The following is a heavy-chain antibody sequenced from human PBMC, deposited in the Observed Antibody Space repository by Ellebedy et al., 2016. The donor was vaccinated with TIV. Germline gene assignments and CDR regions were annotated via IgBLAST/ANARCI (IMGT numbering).Heavy chain of an antibody. CDR2: LYHSGNT. D-gene: IGHD3-22*01. Sequence: MPSETLSLTCAVSGGSIRSSNWWSWVRQSPGKGLEWIGELYHSGNTHYNPSLKSRVTISVDKSQNQFSLKLTSVTAADTAVYYCARDHYDSSGYYYGYYHGMDVWGQGTTVTVSS. CDR1: GGSIRSSNW. V-gene: IGHV4-4*02. CDR3: ARDHYDSSGYYYGYYHGMDV. J-gene: IGHJ6*02.